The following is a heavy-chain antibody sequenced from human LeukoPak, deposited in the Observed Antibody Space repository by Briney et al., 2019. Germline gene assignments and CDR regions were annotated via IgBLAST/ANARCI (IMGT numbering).Heavy chain of an antibody. Sequence: GGSLRLSCAASGFTFSSYWMSWVRQAPGKGLEWVANIKQDGSEKYYVDSVKGRFTISRDNAKNSLYLQMNSLRAEDTAAYYCARSGVAYDYGDYFDYWGQGTLVTVSS. D-gene: IGHD3-16*01. V-gene: IGHV3-7*03. CDR3: ARSGVAYDYGDYFDY. CDR2: IKQDGSEK. J-gene: IGHJ4*02. CDR1: GFTFSSYW.